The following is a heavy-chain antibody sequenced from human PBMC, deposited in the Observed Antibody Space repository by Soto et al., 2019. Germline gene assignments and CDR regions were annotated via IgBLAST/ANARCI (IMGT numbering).Heavy chain of an antibody. CDR1: GGSISSGGYY. D-gene: IGHD4-17*01. J-gene: IGHJ6*02. V-gene: IGHV4-39*02. CDR3: ARDSGYGDYHYYYGMDV. CDR2: IYYSGST. Sequence: PSETLSLTCTVSGGSISSGGYYWSWIRQHPGKGLEWIGSIYYSGSTYYNPSLKSRVTISVDTSKNQFSLKLSSVTAADTAVYYCARDSGYGDYHYYYGMDVWGQGTTVTVSS.